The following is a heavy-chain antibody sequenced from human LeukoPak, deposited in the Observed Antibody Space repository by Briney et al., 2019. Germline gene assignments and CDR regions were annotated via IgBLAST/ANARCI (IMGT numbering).Heavy chain of an antibody. D-gene: IGHD3-10*01. CDR3: ARAGGSGSEPLDY. Sequence: PGGSLRLSCASSGFTVSSNHMSWVRQAPGKGLEWVSVIYSGGSTYYADSVKGRFTISRDNSKNTLYLQMNSLRAEDTAVYYCARAGGSGSEPLDYWGQGTLVTVSS. V-gene: IGHV3-53*01. J-gene: IGHJ4*02. CDR1: GFTVSSNH. CDR2: IYSGGST.